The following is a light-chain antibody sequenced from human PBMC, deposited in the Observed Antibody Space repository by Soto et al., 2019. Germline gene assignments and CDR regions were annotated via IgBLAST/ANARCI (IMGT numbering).Light chain of an antibody. V-gene: IGLV2-11*01. J-gene: IGLJ2*01. CDR3: SYTVV. Sequence: QSALTQPRSVSGSPGQSVTISCTGSSNDVGAYNYVSWYQQHPGKAPKLMIYDVSKRPSGVPDRFSGSKSGNTASLTISGLQDEDEAYYYCSYTVVFGGGTKLTVL. CDR2: DVS. CDR1: SNDVGAYNY.